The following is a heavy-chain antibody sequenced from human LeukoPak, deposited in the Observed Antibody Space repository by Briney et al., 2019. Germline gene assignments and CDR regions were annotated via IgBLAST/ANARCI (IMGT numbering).Heavy chain of an antibody. CDR1: GGTLSSYA. CDR2: IIPIFGTA. CDR3: AGGSSIWYPWFDP. V-gene: IGHV1-69*01. D-gene: IGHD6-13*01. Sequence: SVKVSCKASGGTLSSYAISWVRQAPGQGLEWMGGIIPIFGTANYAQKFQGRVTITADESTSTAYMELSSLRSEDTAVYYCAGGSSIWYPWFDPWGQGTLVTVSS. J-gene: IGHJ5*02.